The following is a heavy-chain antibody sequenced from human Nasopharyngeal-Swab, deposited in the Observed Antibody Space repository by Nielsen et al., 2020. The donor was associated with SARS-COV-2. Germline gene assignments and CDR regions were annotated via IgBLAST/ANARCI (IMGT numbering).Heavy chain of an antibody. CDR2: ISYDGSNK. V-gene: IGHV3-30*03. Sequence: GGSLRLSCAASGFTFSTYGMHWVRQAPGKGLEWVAVISYDGSNKYYADSVKGRFTISRDNSKNTLYLQMNSLRAEDTAMYYCASGCISTSCYTGDAFDIWGQGTMVTVSS. D-gene: IGHD2-2*02. CDR3: ASGCISTSCYTGDAFDI. J-gene: IGHJ3*02. CDR1: GFTFSTYG.